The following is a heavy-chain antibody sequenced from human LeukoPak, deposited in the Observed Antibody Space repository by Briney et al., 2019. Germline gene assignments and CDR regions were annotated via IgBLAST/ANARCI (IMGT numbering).Heavy chain of an antibody. D-gene: IGHD3-22*01. CDR1: GFTFDDYA. J-gene: IGHJ4*02. CDR3: AKGDSGHDSIFHPPGAFDS. CDR2: TNWDGTNT. Sequence: PGGSLRLSCVASGFTFDDYAMHWVRQAPGKGLEWVCLTNWDGTNTLCAGSVKGRFTISRDNNKSSLFLQMNSLKPEDTASYYCAKGDSGHDSIFHPPGAFDSWGQGTLVTVSS. V-gene: IGHV3-43D*03.